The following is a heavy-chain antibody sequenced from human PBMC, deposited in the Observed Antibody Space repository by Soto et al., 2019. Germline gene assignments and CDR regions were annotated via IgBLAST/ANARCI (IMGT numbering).Heavy chain of an antibody. V-gene: IGHV1-58*02. CDR1: GFTFTSSA. CDR3: AADIVATIEVYYGMDV. CDR2: IVVGSGNT. Sequence: QMQLVQSGPEVKKPGTSVKVSCKASGFTFTSSAMQWVRQARGQRLEWIGWIVVGSGNTNYAQKFQERVPITRDMSTSTAYMELSSLRSEDTAVYYCAADIVATIEVYYGMDVWGQGTTVTVSS. D-gene: IGHD5-12*01. J-gene: IGHJ6*02.